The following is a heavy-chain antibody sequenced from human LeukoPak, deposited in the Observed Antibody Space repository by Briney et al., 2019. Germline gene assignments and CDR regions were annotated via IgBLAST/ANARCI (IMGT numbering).Heavy chain of an antibody. J-gene: IGHJ4*02. Sequence: GGSLRLSCAASGFTFDDYAMHWVRQAPGKGPEWVSGISWNSGSIGYADSVKGRFTISRDNAKNSLYLQMNSLRAEDTALYYCAKAGPLLWFGPDYFDYWGQGTLVTVSS. CDR2: ISWNSGSI. CDR3: AKAGPLLWFGPDYFDY. D-gene: IGHD3-10*01. CDR1: GFTFDDYA. V-gene: IGHV3-9*01.